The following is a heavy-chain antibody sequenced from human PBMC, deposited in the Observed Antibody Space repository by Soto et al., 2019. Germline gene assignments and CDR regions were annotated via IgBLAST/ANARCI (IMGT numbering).Heavy chain of an antibody. CDR2: IIPIFGTA. Sequence: VQLVQSGAEVKKPGSSVKLSCKASGGTFNRYTISWVRQAPGQGLEWMGGIIPIFGTANYAQKFQGRVAIIADESTSAAYMELRSLRSEDTAVYYCALSGFRDGNNSKYNCAGMDVWGQGTTVTVSS. V-gene: IGHV1-69*01. D-gene: IGHD1-1*01. J-gene: IGHJ6*02. CDR1: GGTFNRYT. CDR3: ALSGFRDGNNSKYNCAGMDV.